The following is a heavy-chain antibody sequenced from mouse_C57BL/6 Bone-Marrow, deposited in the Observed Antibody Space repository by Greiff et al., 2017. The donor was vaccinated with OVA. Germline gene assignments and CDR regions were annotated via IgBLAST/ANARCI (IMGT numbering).Heavy chain of an antibody. CDR1: GYTFTSYG. CDR2: IYPRSGNT. CDR3: ARSRLRRGAD. Sequence: VQLQQSGAALARPGASVKLSCKASGYTFTSYGISWVKQRTGQGLEWIGEIYPRSGNTYYNEKFKGKATLTADKSSSTAYMELRSLTSEDSAVYFCARSRLRRGADWGQGTLVTVSA. J-gene: IGHJ3*01. V-gene: IGHV1-81*01. D-gene: IGHD2-4*01.